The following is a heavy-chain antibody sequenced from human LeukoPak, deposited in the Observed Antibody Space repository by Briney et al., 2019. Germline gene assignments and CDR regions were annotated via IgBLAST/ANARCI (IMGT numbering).Heavy chain of an antibody. V-gene: IGHV3-21*01. CDR2: ISSSSSYI. CDR3: AREGVLLWFGELLYYFDY. CDR1: GFTFSSYS. J-gene: IGHJ4*02. Sequence: GGSLRLSCAASGFTFSSYSMNWVRQAPGKGLEWVSSISSSSSYIYYADSVKGRFTISRDNAKNSLYLQMNSLRAEDTAVYYCAREGVLLWFGELLYYFDYWGQGTLVTVSS. D-gene: IGHD3-10*01.